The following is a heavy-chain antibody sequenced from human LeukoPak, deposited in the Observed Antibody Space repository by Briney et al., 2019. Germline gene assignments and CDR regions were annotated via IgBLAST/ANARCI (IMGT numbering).Heavy chain of an antibody. D-gene: IGHD2-15*01. CDR1: GFTFSSYG. J-gene: IGHJ6*02. V-gene: IGHV3-30*03. Sequence: GRSLRLSRAASGFTFSSYGMHWVRQAPGKGLEWVAVISYDGSNKYYADSVKGRFTISRDNSKNTLYLQMNSLRAEDTAVYYCAREEAVGGSAFEGYYYYYGMDVWGQGTTVTVSS. CDR2: ISYDGSNK. CDR3: AREEAVGGSAFEGYYYYYGMDV.